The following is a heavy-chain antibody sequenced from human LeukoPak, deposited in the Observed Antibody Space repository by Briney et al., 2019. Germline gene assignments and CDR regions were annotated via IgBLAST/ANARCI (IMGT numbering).Heavy chain of an antibody. D-gene: IGHD6-25*01. CDR3: TTVGSAWNFDY. Sequence: GGSLRLSCAASGFTFSNAWMTWVRQAPGKGLEWIACIKSKTNGGTIDYAAPVKGRFTISRDDSKDTLYLQMNILKIEDAAVYYCTTVGSAWNFDYWGQGTLVTVSS. J-gene: IGHJ4*02. CDR1: GFTFSNAW. V-gene: IGHV3-15*01. CDR2: IKSKTNGGTI.